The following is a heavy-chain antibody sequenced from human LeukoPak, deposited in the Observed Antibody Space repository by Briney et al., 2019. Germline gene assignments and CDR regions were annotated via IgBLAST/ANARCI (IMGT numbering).Heavy chain of an antibody. J-gene: IGHJ4*02. CDR2: TLHSGDT. CDR3: TRNGDSSSVVD. V-gene: IGHV4-4*02. Sequence: SGTLSLTCAVSGGSISSGNWWSWIRQPPRKGLEWLGETLHSGDTVYNPPLKSRITISVDNSKNQFSLKLTSVTAADTAVYFCTRNGDSSSVVDWGQGTLVTVSS. CDR1: GGSISSGNW. D-gene: IGHD2-15*01.